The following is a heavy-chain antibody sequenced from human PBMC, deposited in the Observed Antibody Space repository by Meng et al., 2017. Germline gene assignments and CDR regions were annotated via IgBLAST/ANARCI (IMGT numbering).Heavy chain of an antibody. Sequence: VQLAAAGAGVRKAGASTKLSFNPSGYSFPDYYIHWVRQAPGQGLEWMGRIDPKNGDTHDAQKFQGRVTMTGDTSISTAYMDLSGLRSDDTAVYYCARDEDISAAGKLFGDYWGQGTLVTVSS. J-gene: IGHJ4*02. CDR1: GYSFPDYY. CDR3: ARDEDISAAGKLFGDY. D-gene: IGHD6-13*01. CDR2: IDPKNGDT. V-gene: IGHV1-2*06.